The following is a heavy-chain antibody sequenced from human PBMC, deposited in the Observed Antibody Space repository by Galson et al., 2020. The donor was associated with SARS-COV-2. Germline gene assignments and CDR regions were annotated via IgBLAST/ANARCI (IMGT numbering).Heavy chain of an antibody. CDR3: ARGIRGYYQYYVDY. V-gene: IGHV1-2*02. CDR1: GYTFTDYF. Sequence: SVKVSCKTSGYTFTDYFIHWVRQAPGQGLEWMGWIDPNIGGTKSAQKFQGRVTMTRDTSISTAYMELSSLRSDDTANYFCARGIRGYYQYYVDYWGQGPLVTVSS. D-gene: IGHD3-16*01. CDR2: IDPNIGGT. J-gene: IGHJ4*02.